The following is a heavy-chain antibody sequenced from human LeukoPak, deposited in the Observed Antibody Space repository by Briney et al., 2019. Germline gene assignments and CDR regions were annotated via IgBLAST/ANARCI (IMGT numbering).Heavy chain of an antibody. CDR2: IYPGDSSA. Sequence: GESLQISCKASGYSFTSYLIAWVRQMPGKGLEGMGIIYPGDSSARYSPSFQGQVTVSVDQSITTAYLQWTSLKASDTAMYYCAREYWGNLDYWGQGTLVTVSS. D-gene: IGHD7-27*01. J-gene: IGHJ4*02. CDR1: GYSFTSYL. CDR3: AREYWGNLDY. V-gene: IGHV5-51*01.